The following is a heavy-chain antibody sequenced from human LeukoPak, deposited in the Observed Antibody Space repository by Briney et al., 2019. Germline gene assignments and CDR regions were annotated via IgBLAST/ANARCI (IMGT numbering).Heavy chain of an antibody. J-gene: IGHJ4*02. CDR3: ANTHSGWGHFDY. D-gene: IGHD6-19*01. V-gene: IGHV3-23*01. CDR2: ISDRGSST. Sequence: GGSLRLSCAASGFTFSSYAMSWVRQAPGKGLEWVSTISDRGSSTYYADSGRGRFTISRDNSKNTLSLQMNSLRAEDTAIYYCANTHSGWGHFDYWGQGTLVTVSS. CDR1: GFTFSSYA.